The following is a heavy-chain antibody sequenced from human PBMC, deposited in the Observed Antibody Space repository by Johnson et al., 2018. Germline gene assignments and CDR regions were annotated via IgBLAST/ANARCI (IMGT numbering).Heavy chain of an antibody. D-gene: IGHD3-16*01. J-gene: IGHJ6*03. Sequence: VQLVQSGGGLVQPGGSLRLSCAASGFTFSTYAMSWVRQAPGKGLEWVSAISKSGGSTYYADSVKGRFTISRDNSKNTVSLQMNSLRAEDTAVYYCAKQGGGEGYYYNYMEVWGKGTTVTVSS. V-gene: IGHV3-23*04. CDR3: AKQGGGEGYYYNYMEV. CDR2: ISKSGGST. CDR1: GFTFSTYA.